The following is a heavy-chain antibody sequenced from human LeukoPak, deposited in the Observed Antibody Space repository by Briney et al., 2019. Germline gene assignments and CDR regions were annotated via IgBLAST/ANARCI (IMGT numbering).Heavy chain of an antibody. J-gene: IGHJ4*02. D-gene: IGHD3-10*01. CDR2: INPNSGGT. CDR3: ASSIYGSGSYIGY. Sequence: ASVKVSCKASGYTFTGYYMHWVRQAPGQGLEWMGWINPNSGGTNYAQKFQGRVTMTRDTSISTAYMELSRLRSDDTAVYNCASSIYGSGSYIGYWGQGTLVTVSS. V-gene: IGHV1-2*02. CDR1: GYTFTGYY.